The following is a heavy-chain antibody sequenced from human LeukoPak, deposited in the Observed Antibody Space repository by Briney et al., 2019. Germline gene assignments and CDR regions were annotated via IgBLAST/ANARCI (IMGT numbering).Heavy chain of an antibody. CDR1: GGSISSSSYY. D-gene: IGHD2-15*01. CDR2: IYYSGST. V-gene: IGHV4-39*01. Sequence: SETLSLTCTVSGGSISSSSYYWGWIRQPPGKGLEWIGSIYYSGSTYYNPSLKSRVTISVDTSKNQFSLKLSSVTAADTAVYCCARRGYCSGGSCYFDAFGIWGQGTMVTVSS. CDR3: ARRGYCSGGSCYFDAFGI. J-gene: IGHJ3*02.